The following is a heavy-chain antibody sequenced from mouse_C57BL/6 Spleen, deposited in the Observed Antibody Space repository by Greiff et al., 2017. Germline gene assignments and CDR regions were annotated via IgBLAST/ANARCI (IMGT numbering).Heavy chain of an antibody. V-gene: IGHV1-81*01. CDR1: GYTFTSYG. CDR2: IYPRSGNT. CDR3: ARLSVYYAMDY. J-gene: IGHJ4*01. Sequence: QVHVKQSGAELARPGASVKLSCKASGYTFTSYGISWVKQRTGQGLEWIGEIYPRSGNTYYNEKFKGKATLTADKSSSTAYMELRSLTSEDSAVYFCARLSVYYAMDYWGQGTSVTVSS.